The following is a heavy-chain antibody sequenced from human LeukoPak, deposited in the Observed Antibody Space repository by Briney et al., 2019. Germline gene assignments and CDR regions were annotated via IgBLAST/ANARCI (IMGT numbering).Heavy chain of an antibody. V-gene: IGHV3-21*01. J-gene: IGHJ4*02. Sequence: PGRSLRLSCAASGFTFSIYNMNWVRQAPGKGVEWVSSISSSSSYIYYADSVKGRFTISRDNAKNSLYLQMNSLRAEDTAVYYCARLTTTVTTPFDYWGQGTLVTVSS. D-gene: IGHD4-17*01. CDR3: ARLTTTVTTPFDY. CDR2: ISSSSSYI. CDR1: GFTFSIYN.